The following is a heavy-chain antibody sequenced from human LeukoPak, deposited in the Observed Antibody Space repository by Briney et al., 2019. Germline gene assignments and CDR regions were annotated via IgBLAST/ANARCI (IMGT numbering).Heavy chain of an antibody. J-gene: IGHJ4*02. V-gene: IGHV3-30*04. CDR2: ISYGGRNK. CDR1: GLTFSTHA. CDR3: AADPDYGGISRGGTHY. Sequence: PGRSLRLSCITSGLTFSTHAIHWVRQAPGKGLEWVALISYGGRNKYYADSVKGRFTASGDNSRNTVYLQMDSLRAEDTAVYHCAADPDYGGISRGGTHYWGQGTLVTVSS. D-gene: IGHD4-23*01.